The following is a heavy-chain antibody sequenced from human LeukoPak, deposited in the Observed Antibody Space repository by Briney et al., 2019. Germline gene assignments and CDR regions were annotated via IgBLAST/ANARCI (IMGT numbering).Heavy chain of an antibody. V-gene: IGHV4-34*01. D-gene: IGHD3-22*01. J-gene: IGHJ4*02. CDR1: GGSFSGYY. CDR2: INHSGST. CDR3: ARTVYYYDSTNYSSYFDY. Sequence: PSETLSLTCAVYGGSFSGYYWSWIRQPPGKGLEWIGEINHSGSTNYNPSLKSRVTLSVDTSKNQFSLKLSSVTAADTAVYFCARTVYYYDSTNYSSYFDYWGQGTLVTVSS.